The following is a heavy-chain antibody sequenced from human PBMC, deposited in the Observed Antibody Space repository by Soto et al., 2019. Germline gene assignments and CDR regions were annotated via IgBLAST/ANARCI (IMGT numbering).Heavy chain of an antibody. CDR3: ARERYCSGGSCQRGAFDI. Sequence: QVQLVQSGAEVKKPGASVKVSCKASGYTFTSYGISWVRQAPGQGLEWMGWISAYDGNTNYAQKLQGRVTMTTDTSTSTAYMELRSLRSDDTAVYYCARERYCSGGSCQRGAFDIWGQGTMVTVSS. D-gene: IGHD2-15*01. CDR2: ISAYDGNT. J-gene: IGHJ3*02. V-gene: IGHV1-18*01. CDR1: GYTFTSYG.